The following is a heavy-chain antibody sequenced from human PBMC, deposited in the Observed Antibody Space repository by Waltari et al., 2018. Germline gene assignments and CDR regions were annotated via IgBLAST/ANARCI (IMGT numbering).Heavy chain of an antibody. D-gene: IGHD3-22*01. CDR3: ATRIAYYYDSSGYYFDY. Sequence: QVQLVQSGAEVKKPGASVKVSCKVSGYTLTDLSMHWVRQAPGQGLEWTGGFDPGESETIYARNFQGRGTMSEDTSTDTAYMELSSLRSEDTAVYYCATRIAYYYDSSGYYFDYWGQGSLVTVSS. CDR1: GYTLTDLS. J-gene: IGHJ4*02. CDR2: FDPGESET. V-gene: IGHV1-24*01.